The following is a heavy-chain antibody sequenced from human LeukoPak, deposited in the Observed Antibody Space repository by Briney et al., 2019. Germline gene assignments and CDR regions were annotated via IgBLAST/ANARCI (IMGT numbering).Heavy chain of an antibody. CDR2: IYYSGST. Sequence: SETLSLTCTVSGGSISSYYWSWIRPPPGKGLEWIGYIYYSGSTNYNPSLKSRVTISVDTSKNQFSLKLSSVTAADTAVYYCARPHKASYYYGSGSYRRRGFYWYFDLWGRGTLVTVSS. J-gene: IGHJ2*01. CDR1: GGSISSYY. D-gene: IGHD3-10*01. V-gene: IGHV4-59*12. CDR3: ARPHKASYYYGSGSYRRRGFYWYFDL.